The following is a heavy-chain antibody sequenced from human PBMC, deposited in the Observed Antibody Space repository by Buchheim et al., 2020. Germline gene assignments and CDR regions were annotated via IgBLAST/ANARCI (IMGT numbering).Heavy chain of an antibody. Sequence: QVQLQQWGAGLLKPSETLSLTCAVYGGSFSGYYWSWIRQPPGKGLEWIGEINHSGSTNYNPSLKSRVTISVDTSKNQLSLKLSSVTAADTAVYYCARTTYDFWTRHGMDVWGQGTT. CDR3: ARTTYDFWTRHGMDV. J-gene: IGHJ6*02. CDR2: INHSGST. V-gene: IGHV4-34*01. D-gene: IGHD3-3*01. CDR1: GGSFSGYY.